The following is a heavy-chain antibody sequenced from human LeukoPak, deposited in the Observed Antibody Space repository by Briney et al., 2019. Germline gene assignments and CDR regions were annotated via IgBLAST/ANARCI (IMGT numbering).Heavy chain of an antibody. J-gene: IGHJ4*02. V-gene: IGHV5-51*01. CDR3: ARLPVYSTSYYVNFDC. D-gene: IGHD6-13*01. Sequence: GESLKISCKGSGYSFTSYWIGWVRQMPGKGLEWMGIIYPGDSDTRYSPSFQGQVTISADKSISTAYLQWSSLKASDTAMYYCARLPVYSTSYYVNFDCWGQGTLVTVSS. CDR2: IYPGDSDT. CDR1: GYSFTSYW.